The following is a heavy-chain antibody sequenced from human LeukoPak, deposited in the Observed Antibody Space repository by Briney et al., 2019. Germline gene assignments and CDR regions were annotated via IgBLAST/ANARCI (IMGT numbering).Heavy chain of an antibody. CDR3: ARGIRLGELSRPYYFDY. D-gene: IGHD3-16*02. J-gene: IGHJ4*02. CDR2: SSAYNGNT. CDR1: GYTFTSYG. V-gene: IGHV1-18*01. Sequence: GASVKVSCKASGYTFTSYGISWVRQAPGQGLEWMGWSSAYNGNTNYAQKLQGRVTMTTDTSTSTAYMELRSLRSDDTAVYYCARGIRLGELSRPYYFDYWGQGTLVTVSS.